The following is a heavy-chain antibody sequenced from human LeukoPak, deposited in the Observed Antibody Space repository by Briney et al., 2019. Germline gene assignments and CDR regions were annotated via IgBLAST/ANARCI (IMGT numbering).Heavy chain of an antibody. V-gene: IGHV3-64*01. Sequence: PGGSLRLSCAASGFTFSDYAMHWVRQAPGKGLEYVSAITTNGGSTYYANSVKGRFTISRDNSKNTLYLQMGSLRAEDTAVYYCAKDRSCTNNICHGDFDYWGQGTLVTVSS. CDR2: ITTNGGST. CDR1: GFTFSDYA. CDR3: AKDRSCTNNICHGDFDY. D-gene: IGHD2-8*01. J-gene: IGHJ4*02.